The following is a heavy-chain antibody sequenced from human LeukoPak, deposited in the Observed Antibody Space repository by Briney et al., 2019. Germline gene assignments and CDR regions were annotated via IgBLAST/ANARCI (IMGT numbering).Heavy chain of an antibody. V-gene: IGHV4-59*01. CDR1: GGSISSYY. D-gene: IGHD4-17*01. J-gene: IGHJ4*02. CDR2: IYYSGST. Sequence: PSETLSLTCTVSGGSISSYYWSWIRQPPGKGLEWIGYIYYSGSTNYNPSLKSRVTISVDTSKNQFPLKLSSVTAADTAVYYCARDGYGDAFDYWGQGTLVTVSS. CDR3: ARDGYGDAFDY.